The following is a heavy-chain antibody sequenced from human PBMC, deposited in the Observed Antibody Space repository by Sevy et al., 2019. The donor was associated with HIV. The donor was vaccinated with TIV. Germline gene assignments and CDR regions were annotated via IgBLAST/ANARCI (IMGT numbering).Heavy chain of an antibody. CDR2: IYDGGST. D-gene: IGHD3-10*01. CDR1: GFSISSDYY. V-gene: IGHV4-38-2*02. J-gene: IGHJ4*02. CDR3: ARDYYGSGSYYEFVY. Sequence: SENLSLTCTVSGFSISSDYYWGWIRQPPGKGLEWIGSIYDGGSTYYNPSLKSRVTISIDTSKNQFSRKLSSVTAADTAVYYCARDYYGSGSYYEFVYWGQGTLVTVSS.